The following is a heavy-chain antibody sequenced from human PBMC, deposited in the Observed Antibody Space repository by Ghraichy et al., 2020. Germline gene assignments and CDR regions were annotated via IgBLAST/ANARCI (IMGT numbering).Heavy chain of an antibody. CDR3: ARGRGYCSSTGCYWYFDL. V-gene: IGHV4-61*01. CDR2: NDYSGTT. D-gene: IGHD2-2*01. CDR1: GGSVSSGSYY. J-gene: IGHJ2*01. Sequence: SETLSLTCTVSGGSVSSGSYYWNWIRQAPGKGLEWIGHNDYSGTTNYNPSLKSRVTISVDTSKKQFSLKLSPVTAADTAVYYCARGRGYCSSTGCYWYFDLWSRGTLVTVSS.